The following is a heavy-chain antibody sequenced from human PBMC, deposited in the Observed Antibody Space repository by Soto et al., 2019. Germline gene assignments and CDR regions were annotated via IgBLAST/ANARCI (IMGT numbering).Heavy chain of an antibody. CDR1: GFTFSSYE. D-gene: IGHD6-19*01. V-gene: IGHV3-48*03. Sequence: EVQLVESGGGLVQPGGSLRLSCAASGFTFSSYEMNWVRQAPGKGLEWVSYISSSGSTIYYADSVKGRFTISRDNAKNSLYLQMNSLRAEDTAVYYCAGTAQWLVVGEFDYWGQGTLFTVSS. J-gene: IGHJ4*02. CDR3: AGTAQWLVVGEFDY. CDR2: ISSSGSTI.